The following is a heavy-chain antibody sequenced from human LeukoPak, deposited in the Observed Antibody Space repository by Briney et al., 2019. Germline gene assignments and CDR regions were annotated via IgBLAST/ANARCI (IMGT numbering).Heavy chain of an antibody. CDR2: IYYSGST. D-gene: IGHD4-11*01. Sequence: SETLSLTRTVSGGSISSSSYYWGWIRQPPGKGLEWIGSIYYSGSTYYNPSLKSRVTISVDTSKNQFSLKLSSVTAADTAVYFCARGPYSNWYYFDYWGQGTLVTVSS. CDR3: ARGPYSNWYYFDY. CDR1: GGSISSSSYY. J-gene: IGHJ4*02. V-gene: IGHV4-39*07.